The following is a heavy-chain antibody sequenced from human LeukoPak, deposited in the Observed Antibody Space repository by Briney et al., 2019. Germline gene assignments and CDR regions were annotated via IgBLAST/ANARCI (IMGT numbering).Heavy chain of an antibody. CDR1: GFTFDDDA. J-gene: IGHJ4*02. D-gene: IGHD3-10*01. CDR2: INWNGVSI. Sequence: GGSLRLSCAASGFTFDDDAMSWLRQAPGKGLERVCVINWNGVSIVYADFVKGRFTISRDNSKKSLYLQMNSLRAEDTALYYCARVGSYSFGDSFDYWGQGTLVTVSS. CDR3: ARVGSYSFGDSFDY. V-gene: IGHV3-20*04.